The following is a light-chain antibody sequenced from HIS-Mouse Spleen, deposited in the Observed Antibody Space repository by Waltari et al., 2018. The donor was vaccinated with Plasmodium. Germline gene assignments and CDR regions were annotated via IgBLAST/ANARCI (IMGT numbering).Light chain of an antibody. V-gene: IGLV2-23*03. CDR2: EGS. CDR3: CSYAGSSTFV. J-gene: IGLJ3*02. Sequence: QSALTQPASVSGSPGQSPTTSCTGTSSDVGRYNLVTWYQQHPGKAPKLMIYEGSTRPSGVSNRFSGSKSGNTASLTISGLQAEDEADYYCCSYAGSSTFVFGGGTKLTVL. CDR1: SSDVGRYNL.